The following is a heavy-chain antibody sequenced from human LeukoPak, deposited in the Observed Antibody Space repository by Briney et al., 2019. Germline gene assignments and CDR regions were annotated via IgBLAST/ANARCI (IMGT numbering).Heavy chain of an antibody. CDR2: ISYDGSNK. CDR3: AKDGADILTGYNYFDY. CDR1: GFTFSSYG. D-gene: IGHD3-9*01. Sequence: GRSLRLSCAASGFTFSSYGMHWVRQAPGKGLGWVAVISYDGSNKYYAGSVKGRFTISRDNSKNTLYLQMNSLRAEDTAVYYCAKDGADILTGYNYFDYWGQGTLVTVSS. J-gene: IGHJ4*02. V-gene: IGHV3-30*18.